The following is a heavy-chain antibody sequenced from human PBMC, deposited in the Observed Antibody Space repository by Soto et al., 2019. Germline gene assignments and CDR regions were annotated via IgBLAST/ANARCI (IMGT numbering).Heavy chain of an antibody. Sequence: QVQLQESGPGLVKPSGTLSLTCAVSGGSISSSNWWSWVRQPPGKGLEWIGEIYHSGSTNYNPSLKSRVTISVDKSTNQFSLKLSSVTAADTAVYYCARDHYYGSGTKRYFDYWGQGTLVTVSS. CDR1: GGSISSSNW. D-gene: IGHD3-10*01. V-gene: IGHV4-4*02. J-gene: IGHJ4*02. CDR2: IYHSGST. CDR3: ARDHYYGSGTKRYFDY.